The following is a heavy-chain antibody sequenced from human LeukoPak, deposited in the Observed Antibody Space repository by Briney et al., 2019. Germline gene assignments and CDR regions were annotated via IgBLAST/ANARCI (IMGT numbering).Heavy chain of an antibody. CDR1: GASIRSSDYY. J-gene: IGHJ4*02. D-gene: IGHD1-1*01. V-gene: IGHV4-39*01. CDR3: ARHGNWEPFDY. Sequence: TTSETLSLTCVPSGASIRSSDYYWAWIRQPPGKGLEWIGTVYYSGSTYYNPSLKSRLTISVDTSNNSVSLKVTSLTAADTAVYYCARHGNWEPFDYWGQGSLVTVSS. CDR2: VYYSGST.